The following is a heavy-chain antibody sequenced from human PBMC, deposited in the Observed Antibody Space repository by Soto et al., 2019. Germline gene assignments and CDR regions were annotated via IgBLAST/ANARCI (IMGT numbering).Heavy chain of an antibody. CDR3: ASVSHCSSTSCGGLYGMDV. CDR1: GGSISSGDYY. D-gene: IGHD2-2*01. CDR2: IYYSGST. V-gene: IGHV4-31*03. Sequence: SETLSLTCTVSGGSISSGDYYWSWIRQHPGKGLEWIGYIYYSGSTYYNPSLKSRVTISVDTSKNQFSLKLSSVTAADTAVYYCASVSHCSSTSCGGLYGMDVWGQGTTVTVSS. J-gene: IGHJ6*02.